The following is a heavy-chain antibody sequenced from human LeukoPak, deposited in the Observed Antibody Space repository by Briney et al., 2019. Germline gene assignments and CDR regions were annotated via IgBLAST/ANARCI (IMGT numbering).Heavy chain of an antibody. CDR2: ISWDGGST. CDR1: GFTFDDYA. CDR3: AKDMGNYFDY. D-gene: IGHD7-27*01. J-gene: IGHJ4*02. V-gene: IGHV3-43D*03. Sequence: GGSLRLSCAASGFTFDDYAMHWVRQAPGKGLEWVSLISWDGGSTYYADSVKGRFTISRDNSKNSLYQQMNSLRAEDTALYYCAKDMGNYFDYWGQGTLVTVSS.